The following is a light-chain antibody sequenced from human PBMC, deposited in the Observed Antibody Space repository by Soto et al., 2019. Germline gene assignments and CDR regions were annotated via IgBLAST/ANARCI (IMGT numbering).Light chain of an antibody. Sequence: EIVLTQSPGILSLSPGERATLSCRASQSVSNDFLAWYQQKPGQAPRLLIYGASNRATGIPARFSGSGSGTDFTLTISSLEPEDFAVYYCQQRSNWPITFGQGTRLEIK. V-gene: IGKV3-11*01. CDR2: GAS. J-gene: IGKJ5*01. CDR1: QSVSNDF. CDR3: QQRSNWPIT.